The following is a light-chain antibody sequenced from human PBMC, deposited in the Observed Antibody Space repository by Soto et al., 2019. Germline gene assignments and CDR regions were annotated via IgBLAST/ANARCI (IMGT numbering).Light chain of an antibody. CDR2: DVT. CDR1: SSDVGSYNF. J-gene: IGLJ2*01. Sequence: QLVLTQPASVSGSPGQSITISCTGTSSDVGSYNFVSWYQQHPGKAPKLMIYDVTNRPSGVSSRFSGSKSGNTASLAISGLQAEDEADYHCSSYTGSNTLVFGGGTKLTVL. V-gene: IGLV2-14*03. CDR3: SSYTGSNTLV.